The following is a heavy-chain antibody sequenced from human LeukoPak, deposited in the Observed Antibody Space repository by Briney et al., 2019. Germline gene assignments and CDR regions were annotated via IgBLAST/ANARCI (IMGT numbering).Heavy chain of an antibody. CDR1: GLTFSSYG. V-gene: IGHV3-23*01. CDR2: ISGSGDRT. CDR3: ATYRQVLLPFES. Sequence: GGSLRLSCAASGLTFSSYGMSWVRQAPGRGLEWVSAISGSGDRTYYADSVRGRFTISRDNSKSTLSLQMNSLRAEDTAIYYCATYRQVLLPFESWGQGTLVTVSS. D-gene: IGHD2-8*02. J-gene: IGHJ4*02.